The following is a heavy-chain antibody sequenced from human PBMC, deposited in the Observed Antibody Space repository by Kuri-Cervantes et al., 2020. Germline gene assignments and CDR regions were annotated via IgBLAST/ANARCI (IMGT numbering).Heavy chain of an antibody. Sequence: GESLKISCAASGFTFSSYEINWVRQAPGKGLEWVSYISSSGSTIYYADSVKGRFTISRDNAKTSLYLQMNSLRAEDTALYHCARDPGYSSGWYPHCYFDLWGRGTLVTVSS. V-gene: IGHV3-48*03. CDR2: ISSSGSTI. CDR1: GFTFSSYE. CDR3: ARDPGYSSGWYPHCYFDL. J-gene: IGHJ2*01. D-gene: IGHD6-19*01.